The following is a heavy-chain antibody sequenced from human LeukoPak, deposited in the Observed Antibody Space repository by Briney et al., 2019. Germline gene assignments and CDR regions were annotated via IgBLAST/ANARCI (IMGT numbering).Heavy chain of an antibody. Sequence: GGSLRLSCAASGFTFSSYSMNWVRQAPGKGLEWVSSISSSSSYIYYADSVKGRFTISRDNAKNSLHLQMNSLRAEDTAVYYCARDLGDGYTIDYWGQGTLVTVSS. J-gene: IGHJ4*02. CDR2: ISSSSSYI. D-gene: IGHD5-24*01. CDR1: GFTFSSYS. CDR3: ARDLGDGYTIDY. V-gene: IGHV3-21*01.